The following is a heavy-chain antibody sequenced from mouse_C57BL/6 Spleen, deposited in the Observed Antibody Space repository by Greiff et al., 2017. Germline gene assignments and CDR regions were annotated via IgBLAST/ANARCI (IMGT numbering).Heavy chain of an antibody. CDR2: IYPGSGNT. Sequence: QVQLKQSGPELVKPGASVKISCKASGYSFTSYYIHWVKQRPGQGLEWIGWIYPGSGNTKYNEKFKGKATLTADTSSSTAYMQLSSLTSEDSAVYYCAREWLGDFDYWGQGTTLTVSS. D-gene: IGHD1-3*01. J-gene: IGHJ2*01. CDR3: AREWLGDFDY. V-gene: IGHV1-66*01. CDR1: GYSFTSYY.